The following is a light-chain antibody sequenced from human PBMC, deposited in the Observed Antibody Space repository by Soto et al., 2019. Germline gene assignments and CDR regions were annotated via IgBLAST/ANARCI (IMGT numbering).Light chain of an antibody. CDR2: KAS. Sequence: DIQITHSPSSLSASVGAGVTITCRASQSISRWVAWYQQKPGKGPKLLIYKASKLESGVPSRFSGSGSGTEFTLTISSLQPGDFATYYCQHYNTYPWTFGHGTKVDIK. V-gene: IGKV1-5*03. CDR1: QSISRW. J-gene: IGKJ1*01. CDR3: QHYNTYPWT.